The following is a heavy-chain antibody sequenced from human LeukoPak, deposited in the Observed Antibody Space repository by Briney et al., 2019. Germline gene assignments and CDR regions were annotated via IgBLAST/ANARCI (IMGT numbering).Heavy chain of an antibody. CDR3: ARDPPEQQLALNWFDP. D-gene: IGHD6-13*01. V-gene: IGHV4-4*07. CDR2: IYTSGST. Sequence: SETLSLTCTVSGGSISSYYWSWIRQPAGKGLEWIGRIYTSGSTNYNPSLKSRVTMSVDTSKNQFSLKLSSVTAADTAVYYCARDPPEQQLALNWFDPWGQGTLVTVSS. CDR1: GGSISSYY. J-gene: IGHJ5*02.